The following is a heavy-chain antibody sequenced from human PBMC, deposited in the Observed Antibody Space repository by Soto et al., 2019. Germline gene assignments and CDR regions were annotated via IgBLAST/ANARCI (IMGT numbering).Heavy chain of an antibody. CDR3: ARDSGIPVRYWYFCL. CDR1: GYTFSDYF. D-gene: IGHD3-9*01. V-gene: IGHV1-2*02. J-gene: IGHJ2*01. Sequence: QVQLVQSGAEVKKLGASVKVSCTSYGYTFSDYFLHWVRQAPGQGPERMGFFNPKSGGTEYAPKLKVRVIMTRDTSSSPVYMYLSGLTSAVTAIYYCARDSGIPVRYWYFCLWGRGSLVTVSS. CDR2: FNPKSGGT.